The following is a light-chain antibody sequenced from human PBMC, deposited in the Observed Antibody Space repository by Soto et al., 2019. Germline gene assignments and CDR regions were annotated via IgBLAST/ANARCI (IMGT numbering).Light chain of an antibody. V-gene: IGKV2D-29*01. CDR1: QSLLHTDGRTY. CDR2: EVS. CDR3: LQSTQLPLT. Sequence: DIVMTQTLLSPSVTPGQPASISCKSSQSLLHTDGRTYLYWYMQKSGQPPHLLIYEVSNRFSGVPDRFSGSGPGTDFTLEISRVEAEDVGTYYCLQSTQLPLTFGGGTKVDIK. J-gene: IGKJ4*01.